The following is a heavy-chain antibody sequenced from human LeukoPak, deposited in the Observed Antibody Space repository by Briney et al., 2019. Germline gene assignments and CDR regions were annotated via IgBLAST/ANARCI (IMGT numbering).Heavy chain of an antibody. V-gene: IGHV3-23*01. D-gene: IGHD3-9*01. J-gene: IGHJ5*02. CDR1: GFTFSSYA. Sequence: PGGSLRLSCEASGFTFSSYAMSWVRQAPGKGLEWVSAISGNGGSTHYADSVKGRFTISRDNSKNTLYLQMNSLRAEDTAVYYCARDLSNYDILTGYYSNWFDPWGQGTLVTVSS. CDR3: ARDLSNYDILTGYYSNWFDP. CDR2: ISGNGGST.